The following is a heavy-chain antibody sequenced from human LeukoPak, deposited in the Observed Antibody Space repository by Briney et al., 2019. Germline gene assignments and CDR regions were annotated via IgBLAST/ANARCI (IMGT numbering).Heavy chain of an antibody. Sequence: KPSETLSLTCAVYGGSFSAYYWSWIRQPPGKGLEWIGEINRSGSTNYNPSLKSRVTMSVDTSKNQFSLKLNSVTAADTAVYYCARGGRFAPIVVVVAATQLMDVWGKGTTVTVSS. D-gene: IGHD2-15*01. CDR3: ARGGRFAPIVVVVAATQLMDV. CDR1: GGSFSAYY. V-gene: IGHV4-34*01. CDR2: INRSGST. J-gene: IGHJ6*04.